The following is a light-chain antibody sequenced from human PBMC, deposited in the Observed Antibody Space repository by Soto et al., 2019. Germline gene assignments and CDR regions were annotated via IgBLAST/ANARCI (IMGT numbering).Light chain of an antibody. CDR2: RAS. V-gene: IGKV3-15*01. CDR3: QQNYNWPST. CDR1: QSVSSN. Sequence: EILMTQSPASRSSSPCERSPFPCRACQSVSSNLTWYQQKPGQAPRLLIYRASNRATGIPARFSGSGSGTEFTLTINSLQPEDFADYYCQQNYNWPSTFGQGTKVDIK. J-gene: IGKJ1*01.